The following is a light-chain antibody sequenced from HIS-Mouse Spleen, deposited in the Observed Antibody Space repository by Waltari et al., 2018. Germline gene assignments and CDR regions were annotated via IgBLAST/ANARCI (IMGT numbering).Light chain of an antibody. Sequence: QSALTQPASVSGSPGQSITISCTGTSSDVGGYNYVSWYQQHPGKAPKLMIYEVSNRPSGGSNRFSGYKSGNTASLTISGLQAEDEADYYCSSYTSSSTWVFGGGTKLTVL. CDR1: SSDVGGYNY. V-gene: IGLV2-14*01. J-gene: IGLJ3*02. CDR3: SSYTSSSTWV. CDR2: EVS.